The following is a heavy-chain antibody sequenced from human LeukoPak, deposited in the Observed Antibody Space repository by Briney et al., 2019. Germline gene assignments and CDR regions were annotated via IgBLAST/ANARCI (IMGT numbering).Heavy chain of an antibody. V-gene: IGHV4-39*01. D-gene: IGHD3-3*01. CDR2: IYYSGST. Sequence: PSETLSLTCTVSGGSISSSSYYWGWIRQPPGKGLEWIGSIYYSGSTYYNPSLKSRVTISVDTSMNQFSLKLSSVTAADTAVYYCARHDYDSVRFDPWGQGTLVTVSS. CDR3: ARHDYDSVRFDP. J-gene: IGHJ5*02. CDR1: GGSISSSSYY.